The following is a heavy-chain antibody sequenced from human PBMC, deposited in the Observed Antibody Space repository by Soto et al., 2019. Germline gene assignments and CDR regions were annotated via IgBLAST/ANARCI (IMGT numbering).Heavy chain of an antibody. CDR3: ARGGAPHIVVVTAARAQFDP. V-gene: IGHV1-8*01. Sequence: ASVKVSCKASGYTFTSYDINWVRQATGQGLEWMGWMNPNSGNTGYAQKFQGRVTMTRNTSISTAYMELSSLRSEDTAVYYCARGGAPHIVVVTAARAQFDPWGQGTLVTVS. CDR1: GYTFTSYD. CDR2: MNPNSGNT. D-gene: IGHD2-2*01. J-gene: IGHJ5*02.